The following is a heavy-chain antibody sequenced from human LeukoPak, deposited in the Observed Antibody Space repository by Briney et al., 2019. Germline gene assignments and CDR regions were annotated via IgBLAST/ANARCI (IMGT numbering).Heavy chain of an antibody. CDR2: INPNSGGT. V-gene: IGHV1-2*02. CDR3: ASWGDQQPGGSYFDY. J-gene: IGHJ4*02. CDR1: GYTFTGYY. D-gene: IGHD3-16*01. Sequence: ASVKVSCKASGYTFTGYYMHWVRQAPGQGLEWMGWINPNSGGTNYAQKFQGRVTMTRDTSISTAYMELSRLRSDDTAVYYCASWGDQQPGGSYFDYWGQGTLVAVSS.